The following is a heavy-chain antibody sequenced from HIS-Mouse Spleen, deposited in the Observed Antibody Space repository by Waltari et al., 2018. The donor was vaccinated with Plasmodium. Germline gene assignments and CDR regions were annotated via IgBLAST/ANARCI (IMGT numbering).Heavy chain of an antibody. CDR3: ARSIAATVTFYFDY. V-gene: IGHV4-31*03. CDR1: GGSISSGGYY. CDR2: IYYSGST. Sequence: QVQLQESGPGLVKPSQTLSLTCTVSGGSISSGGYYWSWIRQHPGKGLEWIGYIYYSGSTYYNPSLKGRVTIALDTSKNQFSLKLSSVTAADTAVYYCARSIAATVTFYFDYWGQGTLVTVSS. J-gene: IGHJ4*02. D-gene: IGHD6-13*01.